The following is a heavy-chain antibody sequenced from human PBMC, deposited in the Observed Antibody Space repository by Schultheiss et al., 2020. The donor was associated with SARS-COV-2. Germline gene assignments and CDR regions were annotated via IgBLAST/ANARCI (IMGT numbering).Heavy chain of an antibody. D-gene: IGHD2-2*01. J-gene: IGHJ6*03. CDR1: GGSISSGDYY. CDR3: ARGYCSSTSCYHDYYYYYMDV. V-gene: IGHV4-39*07. Sequence: SETLSLTCTVSGGSISSGDYYWSWIRQPPGKGLEWIGEINHSGSTNYNPSLKSRVTISVDTSKNQFSLKLSSVTAADTAVYYCARGYCSSTSCYHDYYYYYMDVWGKGTTVTVSS. CDR2: INHSGST.